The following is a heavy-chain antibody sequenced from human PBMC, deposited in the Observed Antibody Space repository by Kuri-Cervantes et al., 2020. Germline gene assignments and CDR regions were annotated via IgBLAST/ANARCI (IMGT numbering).Heavy chain of an antibody. V-gene: IGHV4-34*01. CDR2: INHSGST. J-gene: IGHJ3*02. CDR3: ARSMGGAFDI. CDR1: GGAFSDYY. D-gene: IGHD6-6*01. Sequence: SQTLSLTCAVYGGAFSDYYWSWIRQPPGKGLEWIGEINHSGSTNYNPSLKSRVTISVDTSKNQFSLKLSSVTAADTAVYYCARSMGGAFDIWGQGTMVTVSS.